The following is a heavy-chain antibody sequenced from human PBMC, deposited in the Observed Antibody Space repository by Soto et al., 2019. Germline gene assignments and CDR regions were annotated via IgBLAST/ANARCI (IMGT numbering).Heavy chain of an antibody. Sequence: VQLLESGGGLVQPGGSLRLSCAASGFTFSSYAMSWVRQAPGKGLEWVAVISYDGSNKYYADSVKGRFTISRDNSKNTLYLQMNSLRAEDTAVYYCAKGWDGPQWLVAFDYWGQGTLVTVSS. CDR2: ISYDGSNK. V-gene: IGHV3-30*18. D-gene: IGHD6-19*01. CDR3: AKGWDGPQWLVAFDY. CDR1: GFTFSSYA. J-gene: IGHJ4*02.